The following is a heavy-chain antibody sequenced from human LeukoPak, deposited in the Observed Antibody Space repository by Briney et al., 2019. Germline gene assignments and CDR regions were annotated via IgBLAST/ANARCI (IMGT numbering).Heavy chain of an antibody. Sequence: RRSLRLSCAASGFTFSSYAMHWVRQAPGKGLEWVAVISYDGSNKYYADSVKGRFTISRDNSKNTLYLQMNSLRAEDTAVYYCARGRSDAFDIWGQGTMVTVSS. J-gene: IGHJ3*02. D-gene: IGHD3-10*01. CDR3: ARGRSDAFDI. CDR2: ISYDGSNK. CDR1: GFTFSSYA. V-gene: IGHV3-30-3*01.